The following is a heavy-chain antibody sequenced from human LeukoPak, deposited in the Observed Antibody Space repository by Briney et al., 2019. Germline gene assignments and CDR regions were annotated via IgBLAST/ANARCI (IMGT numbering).Heavy chain of an antibody. V-gene: IGHV3-7*01. CDR2: MNQDGSHI. CDR3: ARDLVTTIVVPYDF. J-gene: IGHJ4*02. Sequence: GGSLRLSCAASGFTFSNYWMSWVRQAPGKGLEWVANMNQDGSHIYYVDSVKGRFTIPRDNAKNSLYLQLDSLRAEDTAVYYCARDLVTTIVVPYDFWGQGTLLTVSS. CDR1: GFTFSNYW. D-gene: IGHD3-22*01.